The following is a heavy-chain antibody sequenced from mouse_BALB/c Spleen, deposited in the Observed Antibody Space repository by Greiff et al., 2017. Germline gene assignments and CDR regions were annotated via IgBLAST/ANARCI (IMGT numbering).Heavy chain of an antibody. CDR2: INSNGGST. J-gene: IGHJ3*01. D-gene: IGHD2-4*01. CDR3: ARDRGLRRFAY. CDR1: GFTFSSYG. V-gene: IGHV5-6-3*01. Sequence: DVKLEESGGGLVQPGGSLKLSCAASGFTFSSYGMSWVRQTPDKRLELVATINSNGGSTYYPDSVKGRFTISRDNAKNTLYLQMSSLKSEDTAMYYCARDRGLRRFAYWGQGTLVTVSA.